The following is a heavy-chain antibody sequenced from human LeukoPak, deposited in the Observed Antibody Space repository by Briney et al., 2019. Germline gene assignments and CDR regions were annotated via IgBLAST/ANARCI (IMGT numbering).Heavy chain of an antibody. Sequence: GGSLRLSCAASGFTFSSYGMSWVRQAPGKGLEWVSAISGSGGSTYYADSVKGRFTISRDNSKNTLYLQMNSLRAEDTAVYYCANDVVVPAAMCGYWGQGTLVTVSS. V-gene: IGHV3-23*01. J-gene: IGHJ4*02. D-gene: IGHD2-2*01. CDR1: GFTFSSYG. CDR2: ISGSGGST. CDR3: ANDVVVPAAMCGY.